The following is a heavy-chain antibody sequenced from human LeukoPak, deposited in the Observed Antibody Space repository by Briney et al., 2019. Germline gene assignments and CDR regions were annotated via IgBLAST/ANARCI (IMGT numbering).Heavy chain of an antibody. J-gene: IGHJ4*02. Sequence: SETLSLTCTVSGGYISSYYWSWIRQPPGKGLEWIGYIFNSGNTNYNPSLKSRVTISVDTSKNQFSLKLSSVTAADTAVYFCALGDCSSTSCYVFDYWGQGTLVTVSS. CDR2: IFNSGNT. V-gene: IGHV4-59*01. CDR3: ALGDCSSTSCYVFDY. D-gene: IGHD2-2*01. CDR1: GGYISSYY.